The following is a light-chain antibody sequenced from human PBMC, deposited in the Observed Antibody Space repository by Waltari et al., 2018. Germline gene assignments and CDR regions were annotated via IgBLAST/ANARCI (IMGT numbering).Light chain of an antibody. V-gene: IGLV1-51*01. CDR2: DNN. CDR3: GTWDSGLRTVI. Sequence: QSLLTQPPSVSAAPGLRISISCSGRSSNIGGNYVSWYQHLPGTPPKLLIYDNNKRPSGIPDRFSASKSGTSATLGITGLQTGDEANYFCGTWDSGLRTVIFGGGTKLTVL. CDR1: SSNIGGNY. J-gene: IGLJ2*01.